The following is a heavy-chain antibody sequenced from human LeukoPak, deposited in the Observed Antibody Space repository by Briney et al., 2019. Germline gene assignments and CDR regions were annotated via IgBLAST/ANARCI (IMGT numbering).Heavy chain of an antibody. CDR1: GFTFSSYS. CDR3: ARGRGLRYFDWFNY. CDR2: ISSSSRYI. J-gene: IGHJ5*01. Sequence: GGSLRLSCAASGFTFSSYSMNWVRQAPGKGLEWVSSISSSSRYIYYADSVRGRFTLSRDNAKNSLYLQMNSLRAEDTAVYYCARGRGLRYFDWFNYWGQGTLVTVSS. V-gene: IGHV3-21*01. D-gene: IGHD3-9*01.